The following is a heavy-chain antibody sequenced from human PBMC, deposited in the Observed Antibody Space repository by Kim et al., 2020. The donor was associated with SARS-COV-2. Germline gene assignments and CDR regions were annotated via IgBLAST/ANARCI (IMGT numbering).Heavy chain of an antibody. J-gene: IGHJ4*02. Sequence: SVKGQLPISRDNPENMLYLQMNSLGAEDTAVYYCAKDLVTAPRTRRYLDYWGQGTLVTVSS. CDR3: AKDLVTAPRTRRYLDY. V-gene: IGHV3-23*01. D-gene: IGHD6-13*01.